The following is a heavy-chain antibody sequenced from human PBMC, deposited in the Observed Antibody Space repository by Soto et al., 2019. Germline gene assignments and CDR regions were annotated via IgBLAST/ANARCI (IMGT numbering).Heavy chain of an antibody. Sequence: EVQLVESGGGLVKPGGSLRLSCAASGFTFSSYSMNWVRQAPGKGLEWVSSISSSSSYIYYADSVKGRFTISRDNAKNSLYLQMNSLRAEDTAVYYCGIAVAGRWDFDYWGQGTLVTVSS. V-gene: IGHV3-21*01. D-gene: IGHD6-19*01. J-gene: IGHJ4*02. CDR3: GIAVAGRWDFDY. CDR2: ISSSSSYI. CDR1: GFTFSSYS.